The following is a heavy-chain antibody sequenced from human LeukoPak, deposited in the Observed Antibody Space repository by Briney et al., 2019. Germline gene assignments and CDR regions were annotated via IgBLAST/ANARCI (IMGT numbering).Heavy chain of an antibody. CDR3: ARTKQQLVPQDY. CDR2: ISSSSSYI. J-gene: IGHJ4*02. D-gene: IGHD6-13*01. V-gene: IGHV3-21*01. CDR1: GFTFSSYS. Sequence: GGSLRLSCAASGFTFSSYSMNWVRQAPGKGLEWVSSISSSSSYIYYADSVKGRFTISRDNAKNSLYLQMNSLRAEDTAVYYCARTKQQLVPQDYWGQGTLVTVSS.